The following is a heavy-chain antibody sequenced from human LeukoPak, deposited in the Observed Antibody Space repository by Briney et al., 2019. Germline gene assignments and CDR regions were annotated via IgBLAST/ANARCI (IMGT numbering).Heavy chain of an antibody. CDR2: ISAYNGNA. Sequence: ASVKVSCKASGYTFTSFGTSWVRQAPGQGLEWMGWISAYNGNANYVQRFQGRVTMTTDTSTSTAYMELRSLRSDDTAMFYCTRDLGVDTSMIFFDYWGQGTLVTVSS. D-gene: IGHD5-18*01. J-gene: IGHJ4*02. CDR3: TRDLGVDTSMIFFDY. V-gene: IGHV1-18*01. CDR1: GYTFTSFG.